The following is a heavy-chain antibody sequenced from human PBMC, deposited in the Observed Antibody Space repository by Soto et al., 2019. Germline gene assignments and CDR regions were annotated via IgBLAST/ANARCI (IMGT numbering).Heavy chain of an antibody. CDR2: IYTSGST. D-gene: IGHD6-13*01. CDR3: ATGVAAAGPGPFDY. J-gene: IGHJ4*02. V-gene: IGHV4-4*07. Sequence: PSETLSLTCTVSGGSISSYYWSWIRQPAGKGLEWIGRIYTSGSTNYNPSLKSRVTMSVDTSKNQFSLKLSCVTAADTAVYYCATGVAAAGPGPFDYWGQGTLVTVSS. CDR1: GGSISSYY.